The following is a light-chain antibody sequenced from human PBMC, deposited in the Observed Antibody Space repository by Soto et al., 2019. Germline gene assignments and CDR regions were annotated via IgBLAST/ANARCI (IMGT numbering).Light chain of an antibody. Sequence: EIVLTQSPATLSLSPGERATLSCRARQSISNYLAWYQQKPGQSPRLLIYDASSRATGIPARFSGGGSGTDFTLTISSLEPEDFAVNYCQQRYHWPPFTFGPGTKVDIK. CDR1: QSISNY. V-gene: IGKV3-11*01. CDR3: QQRYHWPPFT. J-gene: IGKJ3*01. CDR2: DAS.